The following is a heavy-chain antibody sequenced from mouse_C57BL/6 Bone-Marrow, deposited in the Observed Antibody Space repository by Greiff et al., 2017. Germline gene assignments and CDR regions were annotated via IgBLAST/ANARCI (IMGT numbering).Heavy chain of an antibody. CDR1: GFTFSSYG. D-gene: IGHD1-1*01. CDR3: ARQRGYYYGSSPWFAY. CDR2: ISSGGSYT. V-gene: IGHV5-6*01. Sequence: EVHLVESGGDLVKPGGSLKLSCAASGFTFSSYGMSWVRQTPDKRLEWVATISSGGSYTYYPDSVKGRFTISRDNAKNTLYLQMSSLKSEDTAMYYCARQRGYYYGSSPWFAYWGQGTLVTVSA. J-gene: IGHJ3*01.